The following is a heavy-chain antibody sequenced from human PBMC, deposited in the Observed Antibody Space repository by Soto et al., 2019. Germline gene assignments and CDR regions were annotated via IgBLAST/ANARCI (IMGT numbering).Heavy chain of an antibody. J-gene: IGHJ3*02. Sequence: GGSLRLSCTASGFTFRSYGVSWVRQAPGKGLEWVSSISSGSNYKYYADSVKGRFTMSRDNAKNSLYLQINSLRAEDTAVYYCVRVEGVEGVGSSFGLSVFDIWGQGTMVTVSS. V-gene: IGHV3-21*01. CDR3: VRVEGVEGVGSSFGLSVFDI. CDR1: GFTFRSYG. D-gene: IGHD6-6*01. CDR2: ISSGSNYK.